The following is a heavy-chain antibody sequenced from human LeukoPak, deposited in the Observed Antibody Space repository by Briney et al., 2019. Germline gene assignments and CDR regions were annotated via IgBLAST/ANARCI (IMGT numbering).Heavy chain of an antibody. CDR1: GGSISSYY. CDR3: ARHGASPAFPTGVHYDFWSGYYSE. CDR2: IYYSGST. J-gene: IGHJ4*02. V-gene: IGHV4-59*08. D-gene: IGHD3-3*01. Sequence: PSETLSLTCTVSGGSISSYYWSWIRQPPGKGLEWIGYIYYSGSTNYNPSLKSRVTISVDTSKNQFSLKLSSVTAADTAVYYCARHGASPAFPTGVHYDFWSGYYSEWGQGTLVTVSS.